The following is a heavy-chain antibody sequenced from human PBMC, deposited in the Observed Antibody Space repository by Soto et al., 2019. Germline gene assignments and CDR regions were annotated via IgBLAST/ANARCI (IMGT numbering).Heavy chain of an antibody. V-gene: IGHV1-69*13. CDR1: GGTFSSYA. Sequence: SVKVSCKASGGTFSSYAISWVRQAPGQGLEWMGGIIPIFGTANYAQKFQGRVTITADESTSTAYMELSSLRSEDTAVYYCARDPLGIVGAPIYFDYWDHGTLVTVHS. D-gene: IGHD1-26*01. J-gene: IGHJ4*01. CDR3: ARDPLGIVGAPIYFDY. CDR2: IIPIFGTA.